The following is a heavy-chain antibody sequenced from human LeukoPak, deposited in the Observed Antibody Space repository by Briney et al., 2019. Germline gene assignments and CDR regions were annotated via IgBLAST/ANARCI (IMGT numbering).Heavy chain of an antibody. CDR3: AKDQEDYGSGSIYYYYYMDV. CDR1: GFTFSSYA. Sequence: PGGSLRLSCAASGFTFSSYAMSWVRQAPGKGLEWVSAISGSGGSTYYADSVKGRFTISRDNSKNTLYLQMNSLRAEDTAVYYCAKDQEDYGSGSIYYYYYMDVWGKGTTVTVSS. D-gene: IGHD3-10*01. CDR2: ISGSGGST. V-gene: IGHV3-23*01. J-gene: IGHJ6*03.